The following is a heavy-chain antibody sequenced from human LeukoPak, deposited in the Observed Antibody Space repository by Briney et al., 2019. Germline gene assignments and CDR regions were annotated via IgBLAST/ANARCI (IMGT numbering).Heavy chain of an antibody. CDR3: AKGPYDSSGSCAFDI. Sequence: GGSLRLSCAASGFTFDDYAMHWVRQAPGKGLEWVSGISWNSGSIGYADSVKGRFTISRDNAKNSLYLQMNSLRAEDTALYYCAKGPYDSSGSCAFDIWGQGTMVTVSS. J-gene: IGHJ3*02. CDR2: ISWNSGSI. D-gene: IGHD3-22*01. CDR1: GFTFDDYA. V-gene: IGHV3-9*01.